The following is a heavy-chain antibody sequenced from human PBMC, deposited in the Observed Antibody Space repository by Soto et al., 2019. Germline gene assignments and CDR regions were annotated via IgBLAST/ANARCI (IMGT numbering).Heavy chain of an antibody. J-gene: IGHJ4*02. V-gene: IGHV4-4*01. CDR1: GVSLTSGNW. Sequence: LSLTCAVSGVSLTSGNWWTWVRQSPQRGLEYIGEIFHDGTANYYPSFERRVAMSVDTSRNQFSLKLTSETAADTAVYFCARLVYDTRLNYMYFDFWGPGTLVTVSS. CDR3: ARLVYDTRLNYMYFDF. D-gene: IGHD3-10*01. CDR2: IFHDGTA.